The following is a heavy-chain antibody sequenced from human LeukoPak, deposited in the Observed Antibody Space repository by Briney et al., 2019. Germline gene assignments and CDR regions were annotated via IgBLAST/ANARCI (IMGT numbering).Heavy chain of an antibody. CDR3: ARREDYYDSSGYDDAFDM. V-gene: IGHV4-4*07. CDR2: IYAIETT. CDR1: GASISTYY. D-gene: IGHD3-22*01. Sequence: SETLSLTCSVSGASISTYYWSWIRQPAGKGLEWIGRIYAIETTNYNPSLKSRVTMSVDTSKNQFSLKLSSVTAADTAVYYCARREDYYDSSGYDDAFDMWGQGTMVSVSS. J-gene: IGHJ3*02.